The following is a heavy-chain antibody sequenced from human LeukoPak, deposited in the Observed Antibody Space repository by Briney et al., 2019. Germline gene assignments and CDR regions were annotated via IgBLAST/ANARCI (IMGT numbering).Heavy chain of an antibody. V-gene: IGHV1-18*01. CDR2: IGAYNGNT. Sequence: ASVKVSCKASGYTFTSYGISWVRQAPGQGLEWMGWIGAYNGNTNYAQKLQGRVTMTTDTSTSTAYMELRSLRSDDTAVYYCARVGGYSYGLERYYYYMDVWGKGTTVTVSS. CDR1: GYTFTSYG. D-gene: IGHD5-18*01. J-gene: IGHJ6*03. CDR3: ARVGGYSYGLERYYYYMDV.